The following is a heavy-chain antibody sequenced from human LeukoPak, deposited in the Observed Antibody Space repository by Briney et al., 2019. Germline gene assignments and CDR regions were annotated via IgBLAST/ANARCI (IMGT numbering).Heavy chain of an antibody. CDR2: IWYDGSNK. V-gene: IGHV3-33*01. D-gene: IGHD2-2*01. CDR1: GFTFSSYG. Sequence: GGSLRLSCAASGFTFSSYGMHWVRQAPGKGLEWVAVIWYDGSNKYYADSVKGRFTISRGNSKNTLYVQMNSLRDEDTAVYYCARGGCSSTSCYDHWGQGTLVTVSS. CDR3: ARGGCSSTSCYDH. J-gene: IGHJ4*02.